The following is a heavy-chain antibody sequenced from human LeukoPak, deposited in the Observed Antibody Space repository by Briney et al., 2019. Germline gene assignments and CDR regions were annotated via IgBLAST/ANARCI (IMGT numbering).Heavy chain of an antibody. CDR1: GFTFSSYV. V-gene: IGHV3-30*03. J-gene: IGHJ3*02. CDR2: ISYDGSNK. Sequence: GGSLRLSCAASGFTFSSYVMHWVRQAPGKGLEWVAVISYDGSNKYYVDSVKGRFTISRDNAKNSLYLQMNSLRAEDTAVYYCARDAEYYYDTSDAFDIWGQGTMVTVSS. D-gene: IGHD3-22*01. CDR3: ARDAEYYYDTSDAFDI.